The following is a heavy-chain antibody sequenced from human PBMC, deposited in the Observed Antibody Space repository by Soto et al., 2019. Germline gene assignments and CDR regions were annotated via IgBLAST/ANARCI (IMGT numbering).Heavy chain of an antibody. CDR2: IRHDGADS. Sequence: PGGSLILSCAASGFTFSSRWMHWVRQDPGKGLQWVSRIRHDGADSNYADFVGGRFTISRDNTKNTLHLQMNSLRAEDTAVYFCAADLVAGSGSLGHWGQGTLVTVSS. CDR3: AADLVAGSGSLGH. D-gene: IGHD3-10*01. V-gene: IGHV3-74*01. J-gene: IGHJ4*02. CDR1: GFTFSSRW.